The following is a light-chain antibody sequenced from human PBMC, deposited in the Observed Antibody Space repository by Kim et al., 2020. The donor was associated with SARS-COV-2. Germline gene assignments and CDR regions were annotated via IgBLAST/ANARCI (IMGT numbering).Light chain of an antibody. J-gene: IGLJ3*02. CDR2: GKN. CDR3: NSRDSSGNRWV. V-gene: IGLV3-19*01. CDR1: SLRSYY. Sequence: ALGQTVRITCQEDSLRSYYASWYQQKPGQAPVLVIYGKNNRPSGIPDRFSGSSSGNTASLTITGAQAEEEADYYCNSRDSSGNRWVFGGGTQLTVL.